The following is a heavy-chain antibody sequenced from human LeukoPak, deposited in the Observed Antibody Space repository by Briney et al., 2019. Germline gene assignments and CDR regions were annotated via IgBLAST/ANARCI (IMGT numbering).Heavy chain of an antibody. V-gene: IGHV4-34*01. D-gene: IGHD1-26*01. J-gene: IGHJ5*02. CDR3: ARLSGSYRFRFDP. CDR1: GGSFSGYY. CDR2: INHSGST. Sequence: SETLSLTCAVYGGSFSGYYWSWIRQPPGKGLEWIGEINHSGSTNYNPSLKSRVTISVDTSKNRFSLKLSSVTAADTAVYYCARLSGSYRFRFDPWGQGTLVTVSS.